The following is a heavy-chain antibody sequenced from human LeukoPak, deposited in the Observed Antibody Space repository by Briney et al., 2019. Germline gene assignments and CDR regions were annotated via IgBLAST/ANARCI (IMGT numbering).Heavy chain of an antibody. CDR1: GGSVSSGSYY. V-gene: IGHV4-61*01. J-gene: IGHJ4*02. D-gene: IGHD7-27*01. CDR3: ARGANWGSPDY. CDR2: IYYSGTT. Sequence: KTSETLSLTCTVSGGSVSSGSYYWSWIRQPPGKGLEWIGYIYYSGTTSYNPSLKSRVTISLDTSKNQFSLKLSSVTAADTAVYYCARGANWGSPDYWGQGTLVTVSS.